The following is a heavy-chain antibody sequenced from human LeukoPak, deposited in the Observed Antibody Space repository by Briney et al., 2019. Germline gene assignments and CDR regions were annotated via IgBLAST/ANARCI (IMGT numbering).Heavy chain of an antibody. Sequence: GGSLRLSCAASGFTFSSHTMNWVRQAPGKGLEWVSSISYSTVYIYYADSVKGRFTISRGNAKNSLYLQMNSLRAEDTAVYYCTGHQGMDYWGQGTLVTVSS. CDR3: TGHQGMDY. CDR2: ISYSTVYI. D-gene: IGHD2-2*01. V-gene: IGHV3-21*01. J-gene: IGHJ4*02. CDR1: GFTFSSHT.